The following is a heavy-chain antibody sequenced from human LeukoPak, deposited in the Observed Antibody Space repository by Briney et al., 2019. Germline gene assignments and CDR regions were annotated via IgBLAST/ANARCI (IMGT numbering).Heavy chain of an antibody. CDR3: ARLAWGGVSQPTAIFDY. CDR1: GFSLSSYW. V-gene: IGHV3-7*01. Sequence: QPGGSPRLSRAASGFSLSSYWMTWVRQAPGKGLEWVANIRHVGTEIYYADSMKGRFTVSRDNTKNSLSLQISSLRAEETAVYYCARLAWGGVSQPTAIFDYWGQGTLVTVSS. CDR2: IRHVGTEI. J-gene: IGHJ4*02. D-gene: IGHD2-2*02.